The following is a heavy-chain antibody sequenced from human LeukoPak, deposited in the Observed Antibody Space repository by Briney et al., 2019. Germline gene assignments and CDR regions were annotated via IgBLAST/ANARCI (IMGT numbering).Heavy chain of an antibody. J-gene: IGHJ4*02. Sequence: GESLRLSCAASGFTFNNYAMSWVRQAPGKGLEWVSSIGGRGSSTFYADSVKGRFTISRDNSKNTLYLQMNSLRAEDTAVYFCAKGSSTVTTVDYWGQGTLVTVSS. CDR2: IGGRGSST. V-gene: IGHV3-23*01. D-gene: IGHD4-17*01. CDR1: GFTFNNYA. CDR3: AKGSSTVTTVDY.